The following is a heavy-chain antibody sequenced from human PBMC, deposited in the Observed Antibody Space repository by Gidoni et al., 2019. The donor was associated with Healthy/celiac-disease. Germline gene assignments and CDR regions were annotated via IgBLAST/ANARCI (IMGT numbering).Heavy chain of an antibody. CDR1: GFTFSSYW. CDR3: ARVMDIVATIGFDY. D-gene: IGHD5-12*01. V-gene: IGHV3-7*05. Sequence: EVQLVESGGGLVQPGGSLRLSCAASGFTFSSYWMSWVRQAPGKGLEWVANIKQDGSEKYYVDSVKGRFTISRDNAKNSLYLQMNSLRAEDTAVYYCARVMDIVATIGFDYWGQGTLVTVSS. J-gene: IGHJ4*02. CDR2: IKQDGSEK.